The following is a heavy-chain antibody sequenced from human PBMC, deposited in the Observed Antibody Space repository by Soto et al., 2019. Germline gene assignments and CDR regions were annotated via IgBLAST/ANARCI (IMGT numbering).Heavy chain of an antibody. J-gene: IGHJ4*02. CDR2: INPSGGST. D-gene: IGHD5-18*01. Sequence: QVQLVQSGAEVKKPGASVKVSCKASGYTFTSYYMHWVRQAPGQGLEWMGIINPSGGSTSYAQKFQGRVTMNRDTSTSTVYMELSSLRSEDTAVYYCARLGGYSYGLRSPEYWGQGTLVTVSS. CDR3: ARLGGYSYGLRSPEY. V-gene: IGHV1-46*01. CDR1: GYTFTSYY.